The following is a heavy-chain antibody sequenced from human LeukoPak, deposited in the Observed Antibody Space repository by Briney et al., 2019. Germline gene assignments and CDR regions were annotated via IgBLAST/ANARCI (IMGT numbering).Heavy chain of an antibody. CDR3: AKVTVAGYYYGVDV. D-gene: IGHD6-19*01. Sequence: GGSLRLSCAASGFTFSSYGMHWVRQAPGKGLEWVAFIRYDGSNKYYADSVKGRFTISRDNSKNTLYLQMNSLRAEDTAVYYCAKVTVAGYYYGVDVWGQGTTVTVSS. V-gene: IGHV3-30*02. CDR2: IRYDGSNK. J-gene: IGHJ6*02. CDR1: GFTFSSYG.